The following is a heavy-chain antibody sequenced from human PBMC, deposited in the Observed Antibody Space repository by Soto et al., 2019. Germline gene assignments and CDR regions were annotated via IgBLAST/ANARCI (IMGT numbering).Heavy chain of an antibody. CDR1: GVSVTTGDYY. Sequence: PSETLSLTCAVSGVSVTTGDYYCSCMRQSPGKGLEWIGNIYYSETTSYNPSLNSRLSISIDTSRNQFSLQLTSVTAADTAIYYCARQRRGGYWFDPWGQGTLVTVS. CDR3: ARQRRGGYWFDP. J-gene: IGHJ5*02. V-gene: IGHV4-30-4*01. CDR2: IYYSETT.